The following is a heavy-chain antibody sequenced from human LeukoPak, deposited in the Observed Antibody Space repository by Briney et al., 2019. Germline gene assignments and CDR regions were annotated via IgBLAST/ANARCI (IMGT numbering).Heavy chain of an antibody. CDR3: AGGSITIGRYDY. J-gene: IGHJ4*02. CDR2: ISPTSTYI. V-gene: IGHV3-21*01. Sequence: GGSLRLSCAASGFTFSSYAINWVRQAPGKGLEWVSSISPTSTYIYYADSVRGPFTISRDNAKNSLYLQMNSLRDEDTAVYYCAGGSITIGRYDYWGQGTLVTVSS. CDR1: GFTFSSYA. D-gene: IGHD3-10*01.